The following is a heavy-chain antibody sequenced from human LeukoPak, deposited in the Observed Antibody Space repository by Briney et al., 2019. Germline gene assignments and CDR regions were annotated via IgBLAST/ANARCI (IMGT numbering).Heavy chain of an antibody. Sequence: SETLSLTCTVSGGSISNYYWSWIRQPPGKGLEWIGSIYHSGSTYYNPSLKSRVTISVDTSKNQFSLKLSSVTAADTAIYYCARGIFGPLERWGQGTLVTVSS. CDR3: ARGIFGPLER. CDR1: GGSISNYY. J-gene: IGHJ4*02. D-gene: IGHD3-10*02. CDR2: IYHSGST. V-gene: IGHV4-59*12.